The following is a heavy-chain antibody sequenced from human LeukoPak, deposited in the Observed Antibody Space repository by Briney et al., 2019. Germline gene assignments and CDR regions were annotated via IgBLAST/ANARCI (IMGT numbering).Heavy chain of an antibody. CDR1: GFSISSGGYY. D-gene: IGHD1-14*01. CDR2: IYYSGST. CDR3: ARAPTGFFDY. Sequence: SETLSLTCTVSGFSISSGGYYWSWIRQHPGKGLEWIGYIYYSGSTYYNPSLKSRVTIPVDTSKNQFSLKLSSVTAADTAVYYCARAPTGFFDYWGQGTLVTVSS. J-gene: IGHJ4*02. V-gene: IGHV4-31*03.